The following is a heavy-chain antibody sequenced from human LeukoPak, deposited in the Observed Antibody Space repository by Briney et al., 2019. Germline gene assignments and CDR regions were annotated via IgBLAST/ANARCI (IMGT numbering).Heavy chain of an antibody. CDR1: GFTFSSYA. CDR3: AKFSRSYYGSGSYCYFDY. Sequence: QSGGSLRLSCAASGFTFSSYAMSWVRQAPGKGLEWVSAISGSGGSTYYADSVKGRFTISRDNSKNALYLQMNSLRAEDTALYYCAKFSRSYYGSGSYCYFDYWGQGTLVTVSS. D-gene: IGHD3-10*01. J-gene: IGHJ4*02. V-gene: IGHV3-23*01. CDR2: ISGSGGST.